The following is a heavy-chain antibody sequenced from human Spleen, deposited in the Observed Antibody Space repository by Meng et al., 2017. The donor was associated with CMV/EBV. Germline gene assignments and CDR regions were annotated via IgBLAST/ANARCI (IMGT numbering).Heavy chain of an antibody. D-gene: IGHD1-7*01. CDR2: ISGCGGST. Sequence: GGSLRLSCAASGFTFSSYAMSWVRQAPGKGLEWVAAISGCGGSTYYADSVKRRFTISRDNSKNTLYLQMNSLRAEDTAVYYCAKTNWNYPSLDYWGQGTLVTVSS. CDR3: AKTNWNYPSLDY. J-gene: IGHJ4*02. CDR1: GFTFSSYA. V-gene: IGHV3-23*01.